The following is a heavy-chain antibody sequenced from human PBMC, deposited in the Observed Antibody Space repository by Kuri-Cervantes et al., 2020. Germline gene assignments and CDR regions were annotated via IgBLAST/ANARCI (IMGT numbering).Heavy chain of an antibody. J-gene: IGHJ4*02. CDR3: ARDQISGSADY. V-gene: IGHV4-30-4*08. CDR2: IYYSGST. Sequence: LRPSCTVSGGSISSYYWSWIRQPPGKGLEWIGYIYYSGSTYYNPSLKSRVTISVDTSKNQFSLKLSSVTAADTAVYYCARDQISGSADYWGQGTLVTVSS. CDR1: GGSISSYY. D-gene: IGHD3-22*01.